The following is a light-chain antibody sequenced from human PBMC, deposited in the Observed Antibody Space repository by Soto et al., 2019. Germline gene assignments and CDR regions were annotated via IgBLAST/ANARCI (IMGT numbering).Light chain of an antibody. CDR2: SAS. CDR1: QSIRTD. Sequence: ELVMTQYPATLSVSPGERATLSCRASQSIRTDLAWYQQKPGQAPSLLIFSASTRATGVPARFSGSGSGTEFTLTISSLQSEDFAVYYCQQYNKWPQWTFGQGTKVDI. J-gene: IGKJ1*01. V-gene: IGKV3-15*01. CDR3: QQYNKWPQWT.